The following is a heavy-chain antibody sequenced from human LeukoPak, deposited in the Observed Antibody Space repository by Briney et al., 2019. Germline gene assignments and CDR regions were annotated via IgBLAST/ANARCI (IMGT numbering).Heavy chain of an antibody. Sequence: GGSLRLSCAAPGFTFSSYAMHWVRQAPGKGLEWVAVISYDGSNKYYADSVKGRYTISRDNSKNTLYLQMNSLRAEDTAVYYCARDGYCSGGSCYFEISGDAFDIWGQGTMVTVSS. J-gene: IGHJ3*02. V-gene: IGHV3-30*04. D-gene: IGHD2-15*01. CDR3: ARDGYCSGGSCYFEISGDAFDI. CDR2: ISYDGSNK. CDR1: GFTFSSYA.